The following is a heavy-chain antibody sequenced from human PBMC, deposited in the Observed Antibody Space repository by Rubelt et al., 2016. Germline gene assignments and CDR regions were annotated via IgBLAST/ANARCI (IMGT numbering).Heavy chain of an antibody. Sequence: QVQPVQSGAEGKKPGASVKVSCKASGYTFTSYAMHWVRQAPGQRLEWMGWINACNGNTKYSQKFQGRVTITRDTSASTAYMELSSLRSEDTAVYYCARDIYSGSYYGYWGQGTLVTVSS. D-gene: IGHD1-26*01. V-gene: IGHV1-3*01. CDR1: GYTFTSYA. CDR2: INACNGNT. CDR3: ARDIYSGSYYGY. J-gene: IGHJ4*02.